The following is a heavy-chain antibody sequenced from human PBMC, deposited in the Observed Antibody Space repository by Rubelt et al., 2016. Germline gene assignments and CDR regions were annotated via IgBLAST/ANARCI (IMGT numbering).Heavy chain of an antibody. CDR2: FYFSGRP. CDR3: AGGNGREQQLDNNWFDP. Sequence: QVQLQVSGPGLVKPSETLSLTCPVSGGSLTNYYGSWIRQPPGKGLAWIGSFYFSGRPYYNPSFKSRVTISADTSKNQFSLKLRSVAAADTAVYYSAGGNGREQQLDNNWFDPWGQGSVVNVSS. V-gene: IGHV4-59*01. D-gene: IGHD6-13*01. CDR1: GGSLTNYY. J-gene: IGHJ5*02.